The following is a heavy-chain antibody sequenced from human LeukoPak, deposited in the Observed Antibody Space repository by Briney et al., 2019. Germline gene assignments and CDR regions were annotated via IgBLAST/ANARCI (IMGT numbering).Heavy chain of an antibody. Sequence: GGSLRLSCAASGFTFSSYWMNWVRQAPGKGLEWVSGINWNGGSTGYADSAKGRFTISRDNAKNSLYLQMNSLRAEDTAVYYCARDHSRYYDILTGYYLDYWGQGTLVTVSS. J-gene: IGHJ4*02. V-gene: IGHV3-20*04. CDR3: ARDHSRYYDILTGYYLDY. CDR2: INWNGGST. D-gene: IGHD3-9*01. CDR1: GFTFSSYW.